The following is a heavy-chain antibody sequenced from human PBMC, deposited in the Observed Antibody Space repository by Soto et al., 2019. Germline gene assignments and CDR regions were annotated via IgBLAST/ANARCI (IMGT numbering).Heavy chain of an antibody. J-gene: IGHJ4*02. D-gene: IGHD3-9*01. CDR2: IIPIFGTA. CDR3: ASESRGYDILTGYSPFDY. CDR1: GGTFSSYA. V-gene: IGHV1-69*13. Sequence: GASVKVSCKASGGTFSSYAISCVRQAPGQGLEWMGGIIPIFGTANYAQKFQGRVTITADESTSTAYMELSSLRSEDTAVYYCASESRGYDILTGYSPFDYWGQGTLVTVSS.